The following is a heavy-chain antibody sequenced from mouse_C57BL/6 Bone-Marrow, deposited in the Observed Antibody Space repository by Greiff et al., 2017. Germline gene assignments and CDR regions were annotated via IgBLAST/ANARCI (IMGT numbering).Heavy chain of an antibody. Sequence: VQLQQSGAELAKPGASVKLSCKASGYTFTSYWMHWVKQRPGQGLEWIGYINPSSGCTKYNQKFKDKATLTADKSSSTAYMQLSSLTSEDSAVYYCARVHDYGSSYFRWFADWGKGTLVTVSA. CDR2: INPSSGCT. V-gene: IGHV1-7*01. J-gene: IGHJ3*01. CDR1: GYTFTSYW. CDR3: ARVHDYGSSYFRWFAD. D-gene: IGHD1-1*01.